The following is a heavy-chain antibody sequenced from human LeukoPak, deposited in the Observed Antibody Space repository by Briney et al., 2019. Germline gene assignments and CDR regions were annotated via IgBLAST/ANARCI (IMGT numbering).Heavy chain of an antibody. CDR2: ISAYNGNT. J-gene: IGHJ4*02. CDR3: ARDSPRIMITFGGVIAPFDY. CDR1: GYTFTSYG. D-gene: IGHD3-16*02. V-gene: IGHV1-18*01. Sequence: ASVKVSCKASGYTFTSYGISWVRQAPGQGLEWMGWISAYNGNTNYAQKLQGRVTMTTDTSTSTAYMELRSLRSDDPAVYYCARDSPRIMITFGGVIAPFDYWGQGTLVTVSS.